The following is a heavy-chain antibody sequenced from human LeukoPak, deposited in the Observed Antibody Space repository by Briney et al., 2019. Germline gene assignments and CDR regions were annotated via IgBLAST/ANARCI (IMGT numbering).Heavy chain of an antibody. V-gene: IGHV1-2*02. CDR1: GYTFTGYY. D-gene: IGHD2-2*01. Sequence: ASVKVSCKASGYTFTGYYMHWVRQAPGQGLEWMGWINPNSGGTNYAQKFQGRVTMTRDTSISTAYMELSRLRSDDTAVYYRARGPLYCSSTSCPYYYYYYYMDVWGKGATVTVSS. CDR2: INPNSGGT. CDR3: ARGPLYCSSTSCPYYYYYYYMDV. J-gene: IGHJ6*03.